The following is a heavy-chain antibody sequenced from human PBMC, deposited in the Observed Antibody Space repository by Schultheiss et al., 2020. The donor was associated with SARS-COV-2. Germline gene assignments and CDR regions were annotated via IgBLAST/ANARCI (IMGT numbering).Heavy chain of an antibody. Sequence: SETLSLTCTVSGGSISSYYWSWIRQPPGKGLEWIGYIYYSGSTNYNPSLKSRVTISVDTSKNQFSLKLSSVTAADTAVYYCASLRGSGVDFWGQGTLVTVSS. CDR2: IYYSGST. D-gene: IGHD7-27*01. CDR1: GGSISSYY. V-gene: IGHV4-59*08. J-gene: IGHJ4*02. CDR3: ASLRGSGVDF.